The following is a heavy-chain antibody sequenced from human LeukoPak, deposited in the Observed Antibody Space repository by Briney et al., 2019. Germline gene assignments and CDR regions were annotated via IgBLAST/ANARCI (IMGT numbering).Heavy chain of an antibody. CDR1: GFTVSSNY. V-gene: IGHV3-53*01. J-gene: IGHJ4*02. CDR3: ARGEGYSYGFDY. Sequence: GGSLRLSCAASGFTVSSNYMSWVRQAPRKGLEWVSVIYSGGSTYYADSVKGRFTISRDNSKNTLYLQMNSLRAEDTAVYYCARGEGYSYGFDYWGQGTLVTVSS. D-gene: IGHD5-18*01. CDR2: IYSGGST.